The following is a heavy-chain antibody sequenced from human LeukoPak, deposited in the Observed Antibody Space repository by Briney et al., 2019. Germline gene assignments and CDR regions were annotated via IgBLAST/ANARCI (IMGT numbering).Heavy chain of an antibody. J-gene: IGHJ4*02. CDR2: TSYDGTNK. Sequence: GGSLRLSCAASGFTFTSYTMHWVRQAPGKGLEWVAATSYDGTNKYYADSVQGRFTISRDNSNNTLYLQMNSLRPEDTAVYFCARKSLWFKYYDCWGQGMLVTVPS. D-gene: IGHD3-10*01. CDR3: ARKSLWFKYYDC. CDR1: GFTFTSYT. V-gene: IGHV3-30*04.